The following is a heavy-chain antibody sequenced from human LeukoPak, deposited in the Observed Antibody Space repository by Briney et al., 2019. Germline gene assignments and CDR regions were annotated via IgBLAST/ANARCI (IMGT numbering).Heavy chain of an antibody. Sequence: SETLSLTCTVSGGSISSYYWSWIRQPPGKGLEWIGHIYYSGSTNYNPSLKSRVTISVDTSKNQFSLKLSSVTAADTAVYYCARDTCTNGVCVGSYYYYGMDVWGQGTTVTVSS. J-gene: IGHJ6*02. D-gene: IGHD2-8*01. CDR2: IYYSGST. V-gene: IGHV4-59*01. CDR3: ARDTCTNGVCVGSYYYYGMDV. CDR1: GGSISSYY.